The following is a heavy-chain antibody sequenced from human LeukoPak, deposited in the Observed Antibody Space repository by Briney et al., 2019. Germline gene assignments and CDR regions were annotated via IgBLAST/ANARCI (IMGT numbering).Heavy chain of an antibody. CDR3: VRSADRVIRGAPPYYYYYMDV. D-gene: IGHD3-10*01. V-gene: IGHV3-30*14. CDR2: ISYDGSNK. Sequence: GGSLRLSCAASGFTFSSYAMSWVRQAPGKGLEWVAVISYDGSNKYYADSVKGRFTISRDNSKNTLYLQMGSLRAEDMAVYYCVRSADRVIRGAPPYYYYYMDVWGKGTTATVSS. J-gene: IGHJ6*03. CDR1: GFTFSSYA.